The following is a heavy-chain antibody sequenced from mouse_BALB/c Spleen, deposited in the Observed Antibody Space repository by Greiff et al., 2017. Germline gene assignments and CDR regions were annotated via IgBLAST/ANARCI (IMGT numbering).Heavy chain of an antibody. Sequence: VQRVESGAELVRPGTSVKVSCKASGYAFTNYLIEWVKQRPGQGLEWIGVINPGSGGTNYNEKFKGKATLTADKSSSTAYMQLSSLTSDDSAVYFCAKGPYYYGSSWYFDVWGAGTTVTVSS. D-gene: IGHD1-1*01. J-gene: IGHJ1*01. V-gene: IGHV1-54*01. CDR1: GYAFTNYL. CDR2: INPGSGGT. CDR3: AKGPYYYGSSWYFDV.